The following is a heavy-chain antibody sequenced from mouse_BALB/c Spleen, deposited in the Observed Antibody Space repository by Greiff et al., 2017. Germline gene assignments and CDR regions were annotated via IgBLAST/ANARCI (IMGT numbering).Heavy chain of an antibody. V-gene: IGHV1-87*01. CDR3: ATRDYYGSSSDY. Sequence: VQVVESGAELARPGASVKLSCKASGYTFTSYWMQWVKQRPGQGLEWIGAIYPGDGDTRYTQKFKGKATLTADKSSSTAYMQLSSLASEDSAVYYCATRDYYGSSSDYWGQGTTLTVSS. D-gene: IGHD1-1*01. J-gene: IGHJ2*01. CDR2: IYPGDGDT. CDR1: GYTFTSYW.